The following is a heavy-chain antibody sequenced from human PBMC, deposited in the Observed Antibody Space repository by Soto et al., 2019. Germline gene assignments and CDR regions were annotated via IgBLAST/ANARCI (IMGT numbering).Heavy chain of an antibody. J-gene: IGHJ3*02. CDR2: ISGSGGST. V-gene: IGHV3-23*01. CDR1: GFTFSSYA. Sequence: GGSLRLSCAASGFTFSSYAMSWVRQAPGKGLEWVSAISGSGGSTYYADSVKGRFTISRDNSKNTLYLQMNSLRAEDTAVYYCAKFRGLWFGELLLVPDAFDIWGQGTMVTVSS. D-gene: IGHD3-10*01. CDR3: AKFRGLWFGELLLVPDAFDI.